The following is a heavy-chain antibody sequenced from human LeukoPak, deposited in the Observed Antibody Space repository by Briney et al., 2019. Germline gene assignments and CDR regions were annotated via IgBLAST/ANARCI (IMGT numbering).Heavy chain of an antibody. CDR3: ARGMSRGTSY. J-gene: IGHJ4*02. D-gene: IGHD3-16*01. Sequence: IWVVEAPGKELEWVSYISSSGRTIYYAESVKGRLTISRDNAKNSLYLQMNSLRAEDTAVYYCARGMSRGTSYWGQGTLVIVSS. CDR2: ISSSGRTI. V-gene: IGHV3-48*03.